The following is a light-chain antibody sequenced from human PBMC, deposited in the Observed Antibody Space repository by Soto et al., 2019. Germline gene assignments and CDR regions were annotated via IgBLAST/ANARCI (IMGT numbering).Light chain of an antibody. J-gene: IGKJ3*01. CDR1: QSVSSSY. CDR2: GAS. V-gene: IGKV3-20*01. CDR3: QQYGSSLFT. Sequence: EIVLTQSPGTLSLSPGERATLSCRASQSVSSSYLAWYQQKPGQAPRLLIYGASSRATGIPDRFSGSGSGTDFTLTISRREPEDFALYYCQQYGSSLFTFGPGTKADIK.